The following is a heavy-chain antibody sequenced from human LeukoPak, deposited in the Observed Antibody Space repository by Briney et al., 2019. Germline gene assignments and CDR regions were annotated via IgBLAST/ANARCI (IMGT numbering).Heavy chain of an antibody. CDR2: ISSSGTYI. V-gene: IGHV3-21*01. Sequence: GGSLRLSCAASGFTFNTYSMNWVRQAPGKGLEWVSSISSSGTYINYADSVKGRFTISRDNAKATLYLEMHNLRVDDTAMYYCARDRGSGWYYFYGMVVWGQGTTVTVSS. CDR1: GFTFNTYS. CDR3: ARDRGSGWYYFYGMVV. J-gene: IGHJ6*02. D-gene: IGHD6-19*01.